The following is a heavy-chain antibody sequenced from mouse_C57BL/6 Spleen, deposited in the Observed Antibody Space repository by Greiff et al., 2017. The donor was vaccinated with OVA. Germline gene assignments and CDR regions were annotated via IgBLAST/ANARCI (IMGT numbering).Heavy chain of an antibody. J-gene: IGHJ2*01. CDR1: GYAFTNYL. D-gene: IGHD1-1*01. Sequence: VQLQQSGAELVRPGTSVKVSCKASGYAFTNYLIEWVKQRPGQGLEWIGVINPGSGGTNYNEKFKGKATLTADKSSSTAYMQLSSLTSEDSAVYFCARGGTTDYFDDWGQGTTRTVSS. CDR3: ARGGTTDYFDD. V-gene: IGHV1-54*01. CDR2: INPGSGGT.